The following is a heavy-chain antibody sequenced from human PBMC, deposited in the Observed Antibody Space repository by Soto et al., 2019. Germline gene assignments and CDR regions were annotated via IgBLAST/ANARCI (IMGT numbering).Heavy chain of an antibody. J-gene: IGHJ4*02. V-gene: IGHV3-30-3*01. CDR2: ISYDGSNK. Sequence: QVQLVESGGGVVQPGRSLRLSCAASGFTFSSYAMHWVRQAPGKGLEWVAVISYDGSNKYYADSVKGRFTISRDNSKNTLYLQMNSRRAEDTAVYYCARDFDTVTKRYFDYWGQGTLVTVSS. D-gene: IGHD4-17*01. CDR1: GFTFSSYA. CDR3: ARDFDTVTKRYFDY.